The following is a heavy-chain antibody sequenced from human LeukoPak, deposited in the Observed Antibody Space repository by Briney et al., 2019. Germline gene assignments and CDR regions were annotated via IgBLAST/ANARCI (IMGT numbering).Heavy chain of an antibody. V-gene: IGHV1-2*06. CDR2: INPNSGGT. J-gene: IGHJ5*02. CDR3: ARVGCSGGSCAYYWFDP. D-gene: IGHD2-15*01. Sequence: ASVQVSCKASGYTFTGYYMHWVRQAPGQGLEWMGRINPNSGGTNYAQKFQGRVTMTRDTSISTAYMELSGLRSDDTAVYYCARVGCSGGSCAYYWFDPWGQGTLVTVSS. CDR1: GYTFTGYY.